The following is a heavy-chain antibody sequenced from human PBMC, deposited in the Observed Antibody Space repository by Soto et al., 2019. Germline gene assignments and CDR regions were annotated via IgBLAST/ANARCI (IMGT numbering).Heavy chain of an antibody. CDR1: GFTVSNTY. D-gene: IGHD6-25*01. V-gene: IGHV3-53*01. CDR3: ARDRSDSSRADSFDI. J-gene: IGHJ3*02. CDR2: IYRGLAT. Sequence: ESGGGLIQPGGSLRLSCAVSGFTVSNTYMSWVRQAPGKGLEWISVIYRGLATYYADSVKGRFTISRDDSRNTVYLQMNSLTTEDTAVYFCARDRSDSSRADSFDIWGQGTMVTVSS.